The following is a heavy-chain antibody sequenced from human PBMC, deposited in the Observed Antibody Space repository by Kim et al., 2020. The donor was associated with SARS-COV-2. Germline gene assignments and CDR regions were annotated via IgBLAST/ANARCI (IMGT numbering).Heavy chain of an antibody. CDR1: GFTFSSYS. Sequence: GGSLRLSCAASGFTFSSYSMNWVRQAPGKGLEWVSSISSSSSYIYYADSVKGRFTISRDNAKNSLYLQMNSLRAEDTAVYYCARDFYGDYGGYYYGMDVWGQGTTVTVSS. V-gene: IGHV3-21*01. D-gene: IGHD4-17*01. CDR3: ARDFYGDYGGYYYGMDV. J-gene: IGHJ6*02. CDR2: ISSSSSYI.